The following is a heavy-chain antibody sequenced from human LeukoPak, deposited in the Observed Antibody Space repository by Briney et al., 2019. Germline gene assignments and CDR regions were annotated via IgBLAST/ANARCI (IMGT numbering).Heavy chain of an antibody. CDR3: ARGSLMVRGIN. V-gene: IGHV1-8*01. Sequence: ASVKVSCKASGYTFTSYDINWVRQATGQGLEWMGWMNPNSGNTGYAQRFQGRVTMTRNTSISTAYMELSNLRSEGTAVYYCARGSLMVRGINWGQGTLVTVSS. J-gene: IGHJ4*02. CDR2: MNPNSGNT. D-gene: IGHD3-10*01. CDR1: GYTFTSYD.